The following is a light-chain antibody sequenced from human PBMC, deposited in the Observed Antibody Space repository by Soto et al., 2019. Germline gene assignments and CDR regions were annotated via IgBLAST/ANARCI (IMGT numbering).Light chain of an antibody. J-gene: IGKJ2*01. CDR3: QQYNDWPPYT. Sequence: EIVMTQSPATLSVSPGERATLACRASQSVRRNLAWYQHKPGQAPRLLISGASTSATGIPARVSGSGSGTEFTLTISSLQSEDFAAFYCQQYNDWPPYTFGQGAKREIK. V-gene: IGKV3D-15*01. CDR2: GAS. CDR1: QSVRRN.